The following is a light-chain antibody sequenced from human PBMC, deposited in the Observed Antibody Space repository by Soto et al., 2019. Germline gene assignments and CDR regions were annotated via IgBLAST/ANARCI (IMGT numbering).Light chain of an antibody. CDR1: QSINAW. CDR3: QHYNIYSPWT. Sequence: DIQMTQSPSTLSASAVDRVTLTFRASQSINAWLAWYQQKPGKAPKLLIYDASSLQSGVPSRFSGSGSGTEFTLTISGLQPDDFATYYCQHYNIYSPWTFGQGTKVDIK. V-gene: IGKV1-5*01. J-gene: IGKJ1*01. CDR2: DAS.